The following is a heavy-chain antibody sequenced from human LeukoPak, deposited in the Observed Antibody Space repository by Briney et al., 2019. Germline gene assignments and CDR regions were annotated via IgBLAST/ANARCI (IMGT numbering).Heavy chain of an antibody. CDR2: IYYSGST. CDR3: ASAYEYSNSGGMDV. Sequence: SETLSLTCTVSGGSISSSSYYWGWIRQPPGKGLEWIGSIYYSGSTYYNPSLKSRVTISVDTSKNQFSLKLTSVTAADTAVYYCASAYEYSNSGGMDVWGQGTTVTVSS. CDR1: GGSISSSSYY. D-gene: IGHD4-4*01. V-gene: IGHV4-39*07. J-gene: IGHJ6*02.